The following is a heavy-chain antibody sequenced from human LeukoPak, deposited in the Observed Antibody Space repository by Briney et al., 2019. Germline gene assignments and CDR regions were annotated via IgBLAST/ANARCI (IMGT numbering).Heavy chain of an antibody. CDR3: ARGFELITFGGAIGKLNWFDS. D-gene: IGHD3-16*02. CDR1: GGSITSYY. CDR2: MYYSGTT. Sequence: PSETLSLTCTVSGGSITSYYRSWIRQSPGKGLEWIGFMYYSGTTNYNPSLKSRVTISLGMSKNQFSLKLSSVTAADTAVYYCARGFELITFGGAIGKLNWFDSWGQGTLVTVSS. V-gene: IGHV4-59*01. J-gene: IGHJ5*01.